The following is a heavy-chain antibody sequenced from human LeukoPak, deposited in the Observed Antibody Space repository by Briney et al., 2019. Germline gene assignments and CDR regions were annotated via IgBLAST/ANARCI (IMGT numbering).Heavy chain of an antibody. Sequence: GGSLRLSCAASGFTFSSYSMNWVRQAPGKGLEWVSSISSSSSYIYYADSVKGRFTISRDNAKNSLYLQMNSLRAEDTAVYYCAREGQGVKKFDYWGQGTLVTVSS. CDR1: GFTFSSYS. CDR2: ISSSSSYI. J-gene: IGHJ4*02. D-gene: IGHD3-16*02. CDR3: AREGQGVKKFDY. V-gene: IGHV3-21*01.